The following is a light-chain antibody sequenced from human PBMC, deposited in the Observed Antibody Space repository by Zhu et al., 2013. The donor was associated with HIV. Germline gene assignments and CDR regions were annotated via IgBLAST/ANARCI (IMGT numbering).Light chain of an antibody. Sequence: EIVLTQSPATLSLSPGERVTLSCRASQNVNTYLAWYQQKPGQTPRLLIYDASNRAPGVPARFSGSGSGTDFTLSISSLEPEDFAVYYCHQRYHCPESFGQGTKVEIK. CDR3: HQRYHCPES. J-gene: IGKJ2*03. CDR2: DAS. CDR1: QNVNTY. V-gene: IGKV3-11*01.